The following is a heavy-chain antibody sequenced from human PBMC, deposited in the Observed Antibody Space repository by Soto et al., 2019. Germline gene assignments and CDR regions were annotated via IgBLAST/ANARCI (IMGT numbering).Heavy chain of an antibody. V-gene: IGHV3-13*01. CDR2: VHGAGDT. Sequence: GGSLRLSCAASGFSFTAYDMHWVRQASGQRLQWVAAVHGAGDTFSADSVKGRFTISRENARNSSYLQMNSLRAGDTAVYYCARGKGFYGSGTYYSSPYGLDVWGQGTTVTVSS. CDR3: ARGKGFYGSGTYYSSPYGLDV. D-gene: IGHD3-10*01. CDR1: GFSFTAYD. J-gene: IGHJ6*02.